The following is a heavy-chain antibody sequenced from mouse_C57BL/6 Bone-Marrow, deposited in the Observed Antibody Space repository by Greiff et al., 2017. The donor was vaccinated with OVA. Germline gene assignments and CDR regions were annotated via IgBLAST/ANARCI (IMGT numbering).Heavy chain of an antibody. Sequence: EVQLQQSGPELVKPGASVKISCKASGYTFTDYYMNWVKQSHGKSLEWIGDINPNNGGTSYNQKFKGKATLTVDKSSSTAYMELRSLTSEDSAVYYCARSDDYDVWMDYWGQGTSVTVSS. V-gene: IGHV1-26*01. CDR1: GYTFTDYY. D-gene: IGHD2-4*01. J-gene: IGHJ4*01. CDR2: INPNNGGT. CDR3: ARSDDYDVWMDY.